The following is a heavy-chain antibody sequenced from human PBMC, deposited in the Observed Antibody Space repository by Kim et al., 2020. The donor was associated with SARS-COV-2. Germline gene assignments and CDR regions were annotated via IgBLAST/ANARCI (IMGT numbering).Heavy chain of an antibody. D-gene: IGHD1-20*01. J-gene: IGHJ5*02. Sequence: SETLSLTCTVSGGSISSSSYYWGWIRQPPGKGLEWIGSIYYSGSTYYNPSLKSRVTISVDTSKNQFSLKLSSVTAADTAVYYCGGITGTTSGVRGNWFDPWGHGTLVTVSS. CDR1: GGSISSSSYY. CDR3: GGITGTTSGVRGNWFDP. V-gene: IGHV4-39*01. CDR2: IYYSGST.